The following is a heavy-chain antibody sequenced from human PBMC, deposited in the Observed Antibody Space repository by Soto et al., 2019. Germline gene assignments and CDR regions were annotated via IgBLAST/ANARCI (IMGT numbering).Heavy chain of an antibody. CDR1: GYTFSSDS. CDR2: INPIGGGT. Sequence: QVQLEQSGAEVKKPGASVKISCRASGYTFSSDSVHWVRQAPGQGLEWLGVINPIGGGTRYALRFRGRVTLTRDSSTNTDYMDLSSLRIDDMAVYYCVRDGEVAYWGLTVTAHHYYFLDVWGKGTAFSVSS. D-gene: IGHD3-16*01. CDR3: VRDGEVAYWGLTVTAHHYYFLDV. V-gene: IGHV1-46*01. J-gene: IGHJ6*03.